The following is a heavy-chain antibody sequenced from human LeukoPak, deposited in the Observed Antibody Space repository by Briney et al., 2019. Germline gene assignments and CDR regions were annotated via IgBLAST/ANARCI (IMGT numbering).Heavy chain of an antibody. V-gene: IGHV4-39*07. Sequence: PSETLSLTCTVSGGSISSSSYYWGWIRQPPGKGLEWIGSIYYSGSTYYNPSLKSRVTISVDTSKNQFSLKLSSVTAADTAVYYCARSPPGSGYPFDIWGQGTMVTVSS. CDR1: GGSISSSSYY. J-gene: IGHJ3*02. CDR3: ARSPPGSGYPFDI. D-gene: IGHD3-3*01. CDR2: IYYSGST.